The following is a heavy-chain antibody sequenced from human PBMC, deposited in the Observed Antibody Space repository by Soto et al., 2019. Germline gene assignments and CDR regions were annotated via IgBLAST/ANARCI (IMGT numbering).Heavy chain of an antibody. CDR1: GYTFTSYG. CDR3: ARDPFYDFWSGYYTGGAYYYYYGMDV. Sequence: GASVKVSCKASGYTFTSYGISWVRQAPGQGLEWMGRISAYNGNTNYAQKLQGRVTMTTDTSTSTAYMELRSLRSDDTAVYYCARDPFYDFWSGYYTGGAYYYYYGMDVWGQGTTVTVSS. D-gene: IGHD3-3*01. CDR2: ISAYNGNT. J-gene: IGHJ6*02. V-gene: IGHV1-18*01.